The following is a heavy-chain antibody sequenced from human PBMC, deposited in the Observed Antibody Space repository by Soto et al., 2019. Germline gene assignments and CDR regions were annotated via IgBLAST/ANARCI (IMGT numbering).Heavy chain of an antibody. D-gene: IGHD2-21*02. CDR2: IYYDGSQK. CDR3: TRGGGNQLGDCYDN. CDR1: GFTFSSYT. V-gene: IGHV3-30*04. Sequence: QVQLVESGGGVVQPGRSLRLSCAASGFTFSSYTMHWVRQAPGKGLEWVALIYYDGSQKYYADSVKGRFTISRDNSKKMMNLDMNSLRTEDTAVYYRTRGGGNQLGDCYDNWGQGTLVTVSS. J-gene: IGHJ4*02.